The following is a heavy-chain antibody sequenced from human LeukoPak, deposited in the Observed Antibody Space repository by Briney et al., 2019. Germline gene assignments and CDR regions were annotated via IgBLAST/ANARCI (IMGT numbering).Heavy chain of an antibody. D-gene: IGHD2-15*01. CDR3: ARDLVGCSGGSCYEGWFDP. V-gene: IGHV1-46*01. J-gene: IGHJ5*02. CDR1: GYTFTGYY. Sequence: ASVKVSCKASGYTFTGYYMHWVRQAPGQGLEWMGIINPSGGSTSYAQKFQGRVTMTRDTSTSTVYMELSSLRSEDTAGYYCARDLVGCSGGSCYEGWFDPWGQGTLVTVSS. CDR2: INPSGGST.